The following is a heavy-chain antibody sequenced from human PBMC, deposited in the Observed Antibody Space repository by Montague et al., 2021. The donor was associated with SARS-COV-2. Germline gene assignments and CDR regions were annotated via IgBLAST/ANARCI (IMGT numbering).Heavy chain of an antibody. CDR1: GFSLSTSGMC. CDR2: IDWDDDK. CDR3: ARSSVVRGVSLDY. J-gene: IGHJ4*02. D-gene: IGHD3-10*01. Sequence: PALMKPSQTLTLTCTFSGFSLSTSGMCVSWIRQPPGKALEWLARIDWDDDKHYSTSLKTRLTISKDTSKNQVVLTMTNMDPVDTATYYCARSSVVRGVSLDYGGQGTLVTVSS. V-gene: IGHV2-70*11.